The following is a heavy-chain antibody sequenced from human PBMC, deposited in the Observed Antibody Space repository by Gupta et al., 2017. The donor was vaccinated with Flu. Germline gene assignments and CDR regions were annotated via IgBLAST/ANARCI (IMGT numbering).Heavy chain of an antibody. J-gene: IGHJ4*02. V-gene: IGHV3-48*03. CDR1: GFTLSNHE. D-gene: IGHD5-18*01. Sequence: EVLLVESGGGLVQPGGSLILSCASSGFTLSNHEINWVRQAPGKGLEWVSFISRSGQTTYYQDSVKGRFTISRDNANNSLSLQMNSLRGDDTAIYYCVRDAYTAAPPAFDFWGQGTLVAVSS. CDR2: ISRSGQTT. CDR3: VRDAYTAAPPAFDF.